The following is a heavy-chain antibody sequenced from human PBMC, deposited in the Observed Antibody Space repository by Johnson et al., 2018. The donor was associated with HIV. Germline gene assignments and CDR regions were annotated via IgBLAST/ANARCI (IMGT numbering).Heavy chain of an antibody. V-gene: IGHV3-13*01. CDR3: ARVGLGYCSGGSCYTGESAFDI. J-gene: IGHJ3*02. Sequence: EQLVESGGGVVQPGRSLRLSCAASGFTFSSYDMHWVRQVRGKGLEWVSGIGTIDDRHYADSVNGRFTVSRENAKNSLHLQMNNLRAGDTAVYYCARVGLGYCSGGSCYTGESAFDIWGQGTMVTVSS. CDR2: IGTIDDR. CDR1: GFTFSSYD. D-gene: IGHD2-15*01.